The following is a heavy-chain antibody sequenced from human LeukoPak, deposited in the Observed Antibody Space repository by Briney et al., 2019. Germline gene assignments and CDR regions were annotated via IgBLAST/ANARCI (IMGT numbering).Heavy chain of an antibody. CDR1: GFTFSSYW. CDR3: TRDLMDYDVSTGLHHYYMDV. J-gene: IGHJ6*02. V-gene: IGHV3-74*01. D-gene: IGHD3-9*01. CDR2: ISGDGRNI. Sequence: GGPLRLSCVASGFTFSSYWMHWVRQDPRKGLVWVSRISGDGRNINYADSVRGRFTISRDNAKNTLYLQMNTLRVEDTAVYYCTRDLMDYDVSTGLHHYYMDVWGQGTTVTVSS.